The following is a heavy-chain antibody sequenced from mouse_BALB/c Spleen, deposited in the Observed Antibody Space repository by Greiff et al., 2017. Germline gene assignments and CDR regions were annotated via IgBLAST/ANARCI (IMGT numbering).Heavy chain of an antibody. CDR1: GYTFTSYY. Sequence: VQLQQSGPELVKPGASVRISCKASGYTFTSYYIHWVKQRPGQGLEWIGWIYPGNVNTKYNEKFKGKATLTADKSSSTAYMQLSSLTSEDSAVYFCARSPSYYYGSSYYAMDYWGQGTSVTVSS. D-gene: IGHD1-1*01. CDR3: ARSPSYYYGSSYYAMDY. V-gene: IGHV1S56*01. CDR2: IYPGNVNT. J-gene: IGHJ4*01.